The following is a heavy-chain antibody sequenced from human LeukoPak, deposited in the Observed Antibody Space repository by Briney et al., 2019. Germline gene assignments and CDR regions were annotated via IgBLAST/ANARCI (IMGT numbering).Heavy chain of an antibody. J-gene: IGHJ4*02. CDR3: ARDSSGGEGDGYNY. V-gene: IGHV1-69*04. Sequence: SVKVSCKASGDTFTSLPISWVRQAPGQGLEWMGRIIPILGIANYAQKFQGRVTITADKSTSTAYMELSSLRSEDTAVYYCARDSSGGEGDGYNYWGQGTLVTVSS. D-gene: IGHD5-24*01. CDR2: IIPILGIA. CDR1: GDTFTSLP.